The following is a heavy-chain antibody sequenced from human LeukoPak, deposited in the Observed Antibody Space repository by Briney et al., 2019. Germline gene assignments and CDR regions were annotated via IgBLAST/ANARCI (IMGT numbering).Heavy chain of an antibody. J-gene: IGHJ4*02. D-gene: IGHD3-22*01. V-gene: IGHV4-39*07. CDR1: GGSIGSSSYY. CDR3: ARAPLYHYDSSGYLLDY. Sequence: PSETLSLTCTVSGGSIGSSSYYWGWIRQPPGKGLEWIGIIYYSGTTYYNPSLKSRVTISVDASKNQFSLKLSSVTAADTAIYYCARAPLYHYDSSGYLLDYWGQGTLVTVSS. CDR2: IYYSGTT.